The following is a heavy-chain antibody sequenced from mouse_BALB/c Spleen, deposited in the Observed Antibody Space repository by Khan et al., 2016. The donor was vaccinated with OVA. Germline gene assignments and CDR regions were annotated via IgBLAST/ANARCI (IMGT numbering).Heavy chain of an antibody. Sequence: QVQLKESGPGLVAPSQSLSITCTVSGFSLTDYGVNWVRQPPGKGLEWLGMIWGDGSTDYNSALKSRLSISRDNSKSQVFLQMNSLQTDDTARYYCAINYYGSSFYVDYWGRGTSLTVSS. D-gene: IGHD1-1*01. CDR2: IWGDGST. CDR1: GFSLTDYG. J-gene: IGHJ2*02. V-gene: IGHV2-6-7*01. CDR3: AINYYGSSFYVDY.